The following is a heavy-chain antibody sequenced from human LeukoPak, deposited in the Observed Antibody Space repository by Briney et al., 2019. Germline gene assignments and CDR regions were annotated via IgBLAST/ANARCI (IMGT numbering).Heavy chain of an antibody. V-gene: IGHV4-34*01. CDR2: INHSGST. D-gene: IGHD2-2*02. CDR3: AGKVVVPAAIQAGRTFDY. Sequence: SETLSLTCAGYGVSFSGYYWSWIRQPPGKGLEWMGEINHSGSTNYNPSLKSRVTISVDTSKNQFSLKLSSVTAADTAVYYCAGKVVVPAAIQAGRTFDYWGQGTLVTVSS. J-gene: IGHJ4*02. CDR1: GVSFSGYY.